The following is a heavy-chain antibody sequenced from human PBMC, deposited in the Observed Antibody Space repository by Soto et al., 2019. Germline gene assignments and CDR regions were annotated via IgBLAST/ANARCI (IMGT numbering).Heavy chain of an antibody. CDR2: INHSGST. J-gene: IGHJ4*02. CDR1: GGSFSGYS. CDR3: ARSQRRVYYFDY. V-gene: IGHV4-34*01. Sequence: TSETLSLTCAVYGGSFSGYSWSWIRQPPGKGLEWIGEINHSGSTNYNPSLKSRVTISVDTSKNQFSLKLSSVTAADTAVYYCARSQRRVYYFDYWGQGTLVTVSS.